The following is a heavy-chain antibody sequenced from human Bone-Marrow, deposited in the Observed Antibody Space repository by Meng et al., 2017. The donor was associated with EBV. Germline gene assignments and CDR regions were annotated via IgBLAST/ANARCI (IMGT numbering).Heavy chain of an antibody. D-gene: IGHD6-19*01. J-gene: IGHJ4*02. CDR1: GYPFTSYY. CDR2: INPSGGST. V-gene: IGHV1-46*01. CDR3: ARDVRAVAYHFDY. Sequence: VSLVQSGAEVKKPGASVKVSCTPSGYPFTSYYMHWVRQAPGQGLEWMGIINPSGGSTSYAQKFQGRVTMTRDTSTSTVYMELSSLRSEDTAVYYCARDVRAVAYHFDYWGQGTLVTVSS.